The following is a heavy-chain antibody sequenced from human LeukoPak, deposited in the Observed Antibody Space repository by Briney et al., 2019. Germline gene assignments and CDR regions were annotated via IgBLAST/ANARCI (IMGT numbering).Heavy chain of an antibody. CDR1: GGSISSYY. D-gene: IGHD6-19*01. CDR2: IYYSGST. Sequence: PSETLSLTCTVSGGSISSYYWSWIRQPPGKGLEWIGYIYYSGSTNYNPSLKSRVTISVDTSKNQFSLKLSSVTAADTAVYYCARFPRIAVAGYNWFDPWGQGTLVTVSS. V-gene: IGHV4-59*01. J-gene: IGHJ5*02. CDR3: ARFPRIAVAGYNWFDP.